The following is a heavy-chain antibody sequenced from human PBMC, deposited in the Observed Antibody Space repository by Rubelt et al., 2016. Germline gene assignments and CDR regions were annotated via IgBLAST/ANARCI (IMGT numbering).Heavy chain of an antibody. CDR2: ISSSGSTI. D-gene: IGHD1-20*01. V-gene: IGHV3-48*04. Sequence: EVQLVESGGGLVQPGGSLRLSCAASGFTFSSYSMNWVRQAPGKGLEWVSYISSSGSTIYYADSVKGRFTISRDNAKNSLYLQMNSLRAEDTAVYYCAKEESITGTSFDYWGQGTLVTVSS. CDR3: AKEESITGTSFDY. J-gene: IGHJ4*02. CDR1: GFTFSSYS.